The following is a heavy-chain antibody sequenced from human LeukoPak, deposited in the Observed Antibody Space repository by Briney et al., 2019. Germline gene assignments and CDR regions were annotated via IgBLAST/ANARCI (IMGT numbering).Heavy chain of an antibody. J-gene: IGHJ1*01. CDR1: GFTFSSYA. CDR3: AETMYFYDSSGYYYFQH. Sequence: GGSLRLSCAATGFTFSSYAMSWVRQAPGEGLEWVSTISGSGGSTDYADSVKGRLTISRDNSKNTLYLQMNSLRVEDTAVYYCAETMYFYDSSGYYYFQHWGQGTLVTVSS. D-gene: IGHD3-22*01. CDR2: ISGSGGST. V-gene: IGHV3-23*01.